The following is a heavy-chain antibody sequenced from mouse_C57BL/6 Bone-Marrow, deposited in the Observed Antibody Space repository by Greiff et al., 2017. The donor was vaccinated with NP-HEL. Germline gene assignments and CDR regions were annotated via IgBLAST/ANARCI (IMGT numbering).Heavy chain of an antibody. V-gene: IGHV5-17*01. CDR3: AKITTVVPYAMDY. Sequence: VKLVESGGGLVKPGGSLKLSCAASGFTFSDYGMHWVRQAPEKGLEWVAYISSGSSTIYYADTVKGRFTISRDNAKNTLFLQMTSLRSEDTAMYYCAKITTVVPYAMDYWGQGTSVTVSS. J-gene: IGHJ4*01. CDR1: GFTFSDYG. D-gene: IGHD1-1*01. CDR2: ISSGSSTI.